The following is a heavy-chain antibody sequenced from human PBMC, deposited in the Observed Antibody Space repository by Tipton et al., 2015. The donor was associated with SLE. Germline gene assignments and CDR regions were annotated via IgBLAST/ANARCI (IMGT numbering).Heavy chain of an antibody. CDR2: ISYGGGT. J-gene: IGHJ4*02. V-gene: IGHV4-59*08. D-gene: IGHD3-10*01. CDR3: ARHRGMVQGVIVPFDY. CDR1: GGSISSNS. Sequence: TLSLTCSVSGGSISSNSWIWIRQPPGKGLDWIGYISYGGGTNYNPSLKSRVTISVDMAKNQFSLKLSSVTAADTAMYYCARHRGMVQGVIVPFDYWGQGTLVTVSS.